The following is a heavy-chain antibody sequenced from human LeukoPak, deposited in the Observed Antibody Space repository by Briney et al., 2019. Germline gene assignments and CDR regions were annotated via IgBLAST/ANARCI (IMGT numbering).Heavy chain of an antibody. CDR3: TRDNQLSYGSGSYNTYYFDY. V-gene: IGHV3-49*03. D-gene: IGHD3-10*01. J-gene: IGHJ4*02. CDR1: GFTFGDYA. CDR2: IRSKAYGGTT. Sequence: PGGSLRLSCTASGFTFGDYAMSWFRQAPGKGLEWVGFIRSKAYGGTTEYAASVKGRFTISRDDSKSIAYLQMNSLKTEDTAVYYCTRDNQLSYGSGSYNTYYFDYWGQGTLVTVSS.